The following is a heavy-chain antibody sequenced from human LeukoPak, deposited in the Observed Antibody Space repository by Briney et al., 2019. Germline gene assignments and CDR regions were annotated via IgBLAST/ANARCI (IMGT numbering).Heavy chain of an antibody. J-gene: IGHJ3*02. CDR2: ISGSGGST. CDR3: AKDAKPYYYDSSGYYYAGAFDI. CDR1: GFTFSSYA. V-gene: IGHV3-23*01. D-gene: IGHD3-22*01. Sequence: GGSLRLSCAASGFTFSSYAMSWVRQAPGKGLEWVSAISGSGGSTYYADSMKGRFTISRDNSKNTLHLQMNSLRAEDTAVYYCAKDAKPYYYDSSGYYYAGAFDIWGQGTMVTVSS.